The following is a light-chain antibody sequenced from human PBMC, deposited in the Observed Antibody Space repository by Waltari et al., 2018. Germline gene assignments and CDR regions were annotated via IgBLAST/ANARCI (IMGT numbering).Light chain of an antibody. CDR1: QGISSY. CDR2: AAS. CDR3: QQYYSYLELT. V-gene: IGKV1-8*01. J-gene: IGKJ4*01. Sequence: AIRMTQSPSSFSASTGDSVTITCRASQGISSYLAWYQQKPGTAPKLLIYAASTLQSGVPSRFSGSGSGTDFTLTISCLQSEDFATYYCQQYYSYLELTFGGGTKVEIK.